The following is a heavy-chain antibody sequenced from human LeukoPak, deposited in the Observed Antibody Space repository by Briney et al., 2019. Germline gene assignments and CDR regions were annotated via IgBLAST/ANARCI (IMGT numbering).Heavy chain of an antibody. Sequence: GGSLRLSCAASGFTFSSYSMNWVRHAPGKGLDWVSSISSSGSYIYYADSVKRRFTVSRDNAENSLYVQMNSLRGEDTAVYYCARDLGPRTSCYDYWGQGALVTVSS. CDR2: ISSSGSYI. CDR1: GFTFSSYS. V-gene: IGHV3-21*01. CDR3: ARDLGPRTSCYDY. J-gene: IGHJ4*02. D-gene: IGHD2-2*01.